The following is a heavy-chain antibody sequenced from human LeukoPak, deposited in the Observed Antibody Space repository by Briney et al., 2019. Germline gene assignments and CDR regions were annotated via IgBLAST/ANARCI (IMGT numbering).Heavy chain of an antibody. Sequence: SGGSLRLSCAASGFTFSSYSMNWVRQAPGKGLEWVSSISSSSCYIYYADSVKGRFTISRDNAKNSLYLQMNSLRAEDTAVYYCARDRLEMATMNWFGPWGQGTLVTVSS. V-gene: IGHV3-21*01. CDR2: ISSSSCYI. J-gene: IGHJ5*02. CDR3: ARDRLEMATMNWFGP. CDR1: GFTFSSYS. D-gene: IGHD5-24*01.